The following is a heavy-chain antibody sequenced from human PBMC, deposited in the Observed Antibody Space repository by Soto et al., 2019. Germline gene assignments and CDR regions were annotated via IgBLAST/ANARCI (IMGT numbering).Heavy chain of an antibody. V-gene: IGHV3-30*18. J-gene: IGHJ4*02. Sequence: GGSLRLSCAASRFTFSDYVMHWVRQAPGKGLEWVAGISHGATRKSYSDSVKGRFIISRDSSKKMLYLQLNSLRREDTAVYYCAKDWVGGSNRYQLDYWGRGTLVTVSS. CDR1: RFTFSDYV. CDR3: AKDWVGGSNRYQLDY. CDR2: ISHGATRK. D-gene: IGHD4-4*01.